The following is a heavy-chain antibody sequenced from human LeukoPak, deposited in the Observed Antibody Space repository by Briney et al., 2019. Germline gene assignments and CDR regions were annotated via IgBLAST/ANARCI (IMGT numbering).Heavy chain of an antibody. V-gene: IGHV1-2*06. CDR2: ISPNSGGT. CDR1: GYTFTGYY. Sequence: GASVKVSCKASGYTFTGYYMHWVRQAPGQGLEWMGRISPNSGGTNYAQKFQGRVTMTRDTSISTAYMELSRLRSDDTAVYYCAREDGVWGSYRYFDYWGQGTLVTVSS. D-gene: IGHD3-16*02. CDR3: AREDGVWGSYRYFDY. J-gene: IGHJ4*02.